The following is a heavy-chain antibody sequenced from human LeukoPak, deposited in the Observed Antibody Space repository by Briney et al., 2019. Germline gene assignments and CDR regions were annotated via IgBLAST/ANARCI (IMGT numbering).Heavy chain of an antibody. CDR1: GGTFSSYA. J-gene: IGHJ6*03. D-gene: IGHD5-12*01. CDR2: IIPIFGTA. CDR3: ARSPIVATANYYYYYYMDV. Sequence: GSSVKVSCKASGGTFSSYAISWVRQAPGQGLEWMGGIIPIFGTANYAQKFQGRVTITADKSTSTAYMELSSLRSEDTAVYYCARSPIVATANYYYYYYMDVWGKGTTVTVSS. V-gene: IGHV1-69*06.